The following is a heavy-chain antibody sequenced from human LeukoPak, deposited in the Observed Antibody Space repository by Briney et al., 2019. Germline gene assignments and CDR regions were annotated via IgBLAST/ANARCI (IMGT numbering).Heavy chain of an antibody. CDR3: ASTGGVVCSGGSCYGSTSNRRRTIDP. V-gene: IGHV4-38-2*02. Sequence: SETLSLTCTVSGYSISSGYYWGWIRQPPGKGLEWIGSIYHSGSTYYNPSLKSRVTISVDTSKNQFSLKLSSVTAADTAVYYCASTGGVVCSGGSCYGSTSNRRRTIDPWGQGTLVTVSS. CDR2: IYHSGST. CDR1: GYSISSGYY. D-gene: IGHD2-15*01. J-gene: IGHJ5*02.